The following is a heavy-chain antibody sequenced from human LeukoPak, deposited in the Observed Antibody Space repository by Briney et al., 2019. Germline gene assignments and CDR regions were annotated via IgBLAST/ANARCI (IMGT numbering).Heavy chain of an antibody. Sequence: SETLSLTCTVSGGSISTYYWSWIRQSPGKGLEWIGYIYYTGSTYYNPSLKSRVTVSLDTSKSQFSLKMSFVTAADTAVYYCARGTYGDYCDYWGQGTLVTVSS. J-gene: IGHJ4*02. D-gene: IGHD4-17*01. V-gene: IGHV4-59*01. CDR3: ARGTYGDYCDY. CDR2: IYYTGST. CDR1: GGSISTYY.